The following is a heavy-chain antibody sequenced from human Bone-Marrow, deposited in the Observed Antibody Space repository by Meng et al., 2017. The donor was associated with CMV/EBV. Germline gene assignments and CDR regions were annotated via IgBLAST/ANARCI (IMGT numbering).Heavy chain of an antibody. D-gene: IGHD2-2*01. J-gene: IGHJ3*02. V-gene: IGHV1-69*05. CDR3: VPYCSSTSCPIGAFDI. CDR2: IIPIFGTA. Sequence: SVMVFCNAPGYTFTGYYMHWVRQAPGQGLEWMGGIIPIFGTANYAQKFQGRVTITTDESTSTAYMELSSLRSEDTAVYYCVPYCSSTSCPIGAFDIWGQGTMVTVSS. CDR1: GYTFTGYY.